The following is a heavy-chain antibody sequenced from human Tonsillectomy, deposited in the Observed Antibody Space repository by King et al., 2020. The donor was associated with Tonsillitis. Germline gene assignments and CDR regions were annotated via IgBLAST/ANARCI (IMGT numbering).Heavy chain of an antibody. D-gene: IGHD3-3*01. CDR3: ARGGITIFGVVIDPGFFDL. CDR1: GYTFTSHY. V-gene: IGHV1-46*01. J-gene: IGHJ2*01. Sequence: VQLVESGAEVKKPGASVKLSCKTSGYTFTSHYMHWVRQAPGQGPEWMGITNPSGGSSTYAQKFQGRVTLTRDTSTSTFYMELGSLRSEDTAVYYCARGGITIFGVVIDPGFFDLWGRGTLVTVSS. CDR2: TNPSGGSS.